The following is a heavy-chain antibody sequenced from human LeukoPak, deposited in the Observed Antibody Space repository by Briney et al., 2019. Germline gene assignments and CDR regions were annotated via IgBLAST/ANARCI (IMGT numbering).Heavy chain of an antibody. J-gene: IGHJ5*02. V-gene: IGHV4-4*09. CDR2: IYTSGST. CDR3: ARQRKDCSSTSCYNWFDP. CDR1: GGSISSYY. D-gene: IGHD2-2*02. Sequence: SETLSLTCTVSGGSISSYYWSWIRQPPGKGLEWIGYIYTSGSTNYNTSLKSRVTISVDTSKNQFSLKLSSVTAADTAVYYCARQRKDCSSTSCYNWFDPWGQGTLVTVSS.